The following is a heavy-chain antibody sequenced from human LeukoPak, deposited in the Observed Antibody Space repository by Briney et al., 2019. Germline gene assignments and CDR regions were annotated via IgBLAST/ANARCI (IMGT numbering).Heavy chain of an antibody. D-gene: IGHD7-27*01. CDR2: IFYPGTT. V-gene: IGHV4-31*03. J-gene: IGHJ4*02. CDR3: ARGPDKSKLGY. Sequence: SETLSLTCTVSGASISSAAYSWSWIRQHPGKGLEWIGFIFYPGTTYYDPSLKSRVTISVDTSRNQFSLNLSSVTAADTAVYYCARGPDKSKLGYWGQGTLVTVSS. CDR1: GASISSAAYS.